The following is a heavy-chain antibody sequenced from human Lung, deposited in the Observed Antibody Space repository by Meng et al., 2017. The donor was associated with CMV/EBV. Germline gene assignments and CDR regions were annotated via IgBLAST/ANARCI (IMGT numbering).Heavy chain of an antibody. V-gene: IGHV4-34*01. J-gene: IGHJ6*02. CDR1: GGSLSGFY. D-gene: IGHD2-2*01. CDR3: ARGMGYTDMPKLLKSRRPKDYYYGLDV. Sequence: SXTXSLXCAVYGGSLSGFYWTWVRQAPGKGLEWIGAVSHSGSTNHNPSLATRVTMSVDTSKKQFSLQLKSLTAADTAIYYCARGMGYTDMPKLLKSRRPKDYYYGLDVWGQGXPVTVSS. CDR2: VSHSGST.